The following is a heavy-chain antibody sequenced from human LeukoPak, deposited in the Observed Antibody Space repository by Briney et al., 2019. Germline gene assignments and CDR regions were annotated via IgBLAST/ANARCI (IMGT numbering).Heavy chain of an antibody. J-gene: IGHJ4*02. CDR3: AREPSSSSPPLDY. Sequence: ASVKVSCKASVYTFSYYGISWVRQAPGQGLEWMGWISTYNGNTKYAQKLQGRVTMTTDTSTSTAYMELRSLRSDDTAVYYCAREPSSSSPPLDYWGQGTLVTVSS. V-gene: IGHV1-18*01. CDR1: VYTFSYYG. D-gene: IGHD2-2*01. CDR2: ISTYNGNT.